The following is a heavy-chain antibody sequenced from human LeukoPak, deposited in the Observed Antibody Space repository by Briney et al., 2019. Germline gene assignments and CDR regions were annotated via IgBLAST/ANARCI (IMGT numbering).Heavy chain of an antibody. Sequence: SETLSLTCTVSGGSISSYYWSWIRQPPGKGLEWIGDIYYSGSTNYNPSLKSRVTISVDTSKNQFSLKLSSVTAADTAVYYCARDRIAVAGRYYYYGMDVWGQGTTVTVSS. CDR3: ARDRIAVAGRYYYYGMDV. CDR1: GGSISSYY. D-gene: IGHD6-19*01. J-gene: IGHJ6*02. CDR2: IYYSGST. V-gene: IGHV4-59*01.